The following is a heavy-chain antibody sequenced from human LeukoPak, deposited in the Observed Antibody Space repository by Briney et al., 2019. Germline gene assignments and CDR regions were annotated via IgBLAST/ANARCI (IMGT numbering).Heavy chain of an antibody. Sequence: ASVKVSCKASGYTFTGYYMHWVRQAPGQGLEWMGWINPNSGGTNYAQKFKGRVTMTRDTSISTAYMELSRLRSDDTAVYYCARVIGSYYYYYGMDVWGQGTTVTVSS. CDR3: ARVIGSYYYYYGMDV. CDR1: GYTFTGYY. CDR2: INPNSGGT. J-gene: IGHJ6*02. D-gene: IGHD2/OR15-2a*01. V-gene: IGHV1-2*02.